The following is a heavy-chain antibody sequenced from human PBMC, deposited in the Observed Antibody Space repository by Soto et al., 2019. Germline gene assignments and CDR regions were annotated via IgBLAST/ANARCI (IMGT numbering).Heavy chain of an antibody. CDR1: GYTFTSYA. D-gene: IGHD3-10*01. V-gene: IGHV1-18*01. Sequence: QVQLVQSGAEVKKPGASVKVSCKASGYTFTSYAVSWVRQAPGQGLEWMGGISAYNGNTKYAQKLQGRVTMTTATSTSTAYMALRSLRSDDTAVYYCARDLGAGQGDYWGQGTLVTVSS. CDR2: ISAYNGNT. J-gene: IGHJ4*02. CDR3: ARDLGAGQGDY.